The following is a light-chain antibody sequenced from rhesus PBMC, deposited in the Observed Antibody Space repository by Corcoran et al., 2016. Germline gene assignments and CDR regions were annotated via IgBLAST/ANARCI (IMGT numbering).Light chain of an antibody. V-gene: IGKV1-21*01. CDR2: KAY. Sequence: DIQMTQSPSSLSASVGDRVTITCRASQGISSWLAWYQQKPGKDPKLLIYKAYSLQSGVPSRFSGRGSDTDFTLTISSLQPEDFAPYSCQQYDDLPFTFGPGTKLDIK. CDR1: QGISSW. CDR3: QQYDDLPFT. J-gene: IGKJ3*01.